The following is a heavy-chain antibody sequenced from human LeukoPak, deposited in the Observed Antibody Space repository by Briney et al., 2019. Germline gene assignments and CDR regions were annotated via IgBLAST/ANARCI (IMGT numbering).Heavy chain of an antibody. CDR3: ARVDVNYYYYMDV. CDR2: ISVYNGNT. J-gene: IGHJ6*03. Sequence: ASVKVSCKASGYTFSSYGINWVRQAPGQGLEWMGWISVYNGNTNYAQKIQGRVTMTTDTSTNTAYMELRSLRSDDTAVYYCARVDVNYYYYMDVWGKGTTVTVSS. V-gene: IGHV1-18*01. CDR1: GYTFSSYG.